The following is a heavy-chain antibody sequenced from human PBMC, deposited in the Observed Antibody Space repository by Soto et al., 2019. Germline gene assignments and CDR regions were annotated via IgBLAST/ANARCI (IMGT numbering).Heavy chain of an antibody. J-gene: IGHJ4*02. CDR1: GYTFTAYY. CDR3: AREKSGYYDY. D-gene: IGHD3-3*01. CDR2: MNPNSGNT. V-gene: IGHV1-8*02. Sequence: ASVKVSCKASGYTFTAYYINWVRQATEQGLEWMGWMNPNSGNTGYAQKFQGRVTMTRNTSISTAYMEMSSLRSEDTAVYYCAREKSGYYDYWGQGTLVTVSS.